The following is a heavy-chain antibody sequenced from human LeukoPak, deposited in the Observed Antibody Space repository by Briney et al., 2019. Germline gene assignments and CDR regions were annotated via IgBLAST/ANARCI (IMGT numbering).Heavy chain of an antibody. D-gene: IGHD3-3*01. CDR1: GGSFSSYA. V-gene: IGHV1-69*04. CDR2: IIPILGIA. Sequence: ASVKLSCNSAGGSFSSYAISWVRQAPGQGLEWMGRIIPILGIANYAQKFQGRVTITAAKSTSTAYMEMSSLRSEDTAVYYCARGYYDFWSGPTGWFDPWGQGTLVTVSS. J-gene: IGHJ5*02. CDR3: ARGYYDFWSGPTGWFDP.